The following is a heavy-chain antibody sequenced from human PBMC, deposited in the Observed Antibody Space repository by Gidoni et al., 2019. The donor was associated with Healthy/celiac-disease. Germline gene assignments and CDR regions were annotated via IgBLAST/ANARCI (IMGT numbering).Heavy chain of an antibody. J-gene: IGHJ6*02. CDR3: ARASTKGLRYYYYGMDV. CDR1: GFTFSSYA. D-gene: IGHD2-2*01. Sequence: QVQLVESGGGVVQPGRSLSLSCSASGFTFSSYAMHWVRPAPGKGLEWVAVISYDGSNKYYADSGKGRFTISRDNSKNTLYLQMNSLRAEDTAVYYCARASTKGLRYYYYGMDVWGQGTTVTVSS. CDR2: ISYDGSNK. V-gene: IGHV3-30-3*01.